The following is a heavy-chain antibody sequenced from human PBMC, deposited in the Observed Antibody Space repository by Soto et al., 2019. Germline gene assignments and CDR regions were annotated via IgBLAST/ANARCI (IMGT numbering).Heavy chain of an antibody. Sequence: QVQLQESGPGLVKPSATLSLTCSISGGSISDYQWNWIRQPPGKGLEWIGYIYHSGRTNYNPSLNIRVTISLDTSAKQFSLRLRSVTAADTAVYYCARMRGLGEISPYVDYWGQGALFTVSS. D-gene: IGHD3-16*02. CDR2: IYHSGRT. CDR3: ARMRGLGEISPYVDY. V-gene: IGHV4-59*01. CDR1: GGSISDYQ. J-gene: IGHJ4*02.